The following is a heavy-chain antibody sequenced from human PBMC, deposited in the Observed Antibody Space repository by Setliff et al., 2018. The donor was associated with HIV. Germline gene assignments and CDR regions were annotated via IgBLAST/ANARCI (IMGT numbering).Heavy chain of an antibody. CDR2: ISPYNGDT. CDR1: GYRFNTYG. Sequence: ASVKVSCKASGYRFNTYGISWVRQAPGQGLEWMGWISPYNGDTRFAQSLQGRVTLTTDTSTNTAYMELRSLRSDDTAVYYCARGGYCSGGSCYPLNDYFYYMDVWGKGTTVTVSS. V-gene: IGHV1-18*01. D-gene: IGHD2-15*01. J-gene: IGHJ6*03. CDR3: ARGGYCSGGSCYPLNDYFYYMDV.